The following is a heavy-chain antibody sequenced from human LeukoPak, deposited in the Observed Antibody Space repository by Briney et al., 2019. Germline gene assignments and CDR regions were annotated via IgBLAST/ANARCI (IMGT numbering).Heavy chain of an antibody. CDR1: GYTFTSYG. D-gene: IGHD2-2*01. V-gene: IGHV1-18*01. Sequence: GASVKVSCKASGYTFTSYGISWVRQAPGQGLEWMGWISAYNGNTNYAQKLQGRVTMTTDTSTSTAYMELRSLRSDDTAVYYCAREASTSCPHCGFDYWGQGTLVTVSS. CDR3: AREASTSCPHCGFDY. J-gene: IGHJ4*02. CDR2: ISAYNGNT.